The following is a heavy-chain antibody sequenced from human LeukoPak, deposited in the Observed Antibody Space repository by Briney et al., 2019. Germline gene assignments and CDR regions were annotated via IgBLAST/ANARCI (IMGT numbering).Heavy chain of an antibody. J-gene: IGHJ4*02. Sequence: GGSLRLSCAASEFTFSSYAMSWVRRAPGKGLGGVSAITDSGIGTHYADSVMGRFTISRDNSKNTLYLQMNSLRAEDTAVYYCAKDYGGYLFDYWGQGTLVTVSS. CDR3: AKDYGGYLFDY. V-gene: IGHV3-23*01. D-gene: IGHD4-23*01. CDR1: EFTFSSYA. CDR2: ITDSGIGT.